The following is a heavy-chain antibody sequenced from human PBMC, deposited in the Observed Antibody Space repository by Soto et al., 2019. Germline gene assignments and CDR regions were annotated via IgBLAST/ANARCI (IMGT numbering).Heavy chain of an antibody. J-gene: IGHJ4*02. CDR1: GFTFTTYA. V-gene: IGHV3-30*04. CDR3: ARDQCFGGGRSCYYFDF. CDR2: ISNDGRGK. D-gene: IGHD2-15*01. Sequence: QVQLVESGGGVVQPGGSLRLSCAASGFTFTTYAIHWVRQAPGKGLEWVAVISNDGRGKYYADSVKGRFTISRDNSKNTLYLQMNSLRSDDTAVYYCARDQCFGGGRSCYYFDFWGQGTLVTVSS.